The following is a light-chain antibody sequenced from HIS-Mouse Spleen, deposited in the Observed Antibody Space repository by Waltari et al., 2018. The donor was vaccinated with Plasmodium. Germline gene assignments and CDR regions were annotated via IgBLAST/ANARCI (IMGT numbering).Light chain of an antibody. CDR3: QQYNNWSFT. J-gene: IGKJ3*01. V-gene: IGKV3-15*01. CDR2: GAS. CDR1: QSVSSN. Sequence: EKVMTQSPATLSVSQGARATLACRASQSVSSNLAWYQQKPGQAPRLLIYGASTRATGIPARFSGSGSGTEFTLTISSLQSEDFAVYYCQQYNNWSFTFGPGTKVDIK.